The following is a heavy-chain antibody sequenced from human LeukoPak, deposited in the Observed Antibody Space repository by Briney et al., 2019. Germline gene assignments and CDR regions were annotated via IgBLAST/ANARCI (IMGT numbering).Heavy chain of an antibody. CDR2: MNPVSGNA. V-gene: IGHV1-8*01. Sequence: ASVKVSCKSSGYTLTSYDINWVRQATGQGLEWMGWMNPVSGNAGSAQKFQGRVTLTRDTSISTAYMELSSLRSDDTAFYYCARAPMGAAALYWGQGTLVTVSS. CDR1: GYTLTSYD. CDR3: ARAPMGAAALY. D-gene: IGHD6-13*01. J-gene: IGHJ4*02.